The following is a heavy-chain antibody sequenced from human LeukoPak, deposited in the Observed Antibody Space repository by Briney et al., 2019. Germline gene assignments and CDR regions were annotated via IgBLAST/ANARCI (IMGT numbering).Heavy chain of an antibody. CDR1: GFTLSSFD. CDR3: ARLQQRLMATIDQ. D-gene: IGHD5-24*01. J-gene: IGHJ5*02. CDR2: ISSSGATI. V-gene: IGHV3-48*03. Sequence: PGGSLRLSCAASGFTLSSFDINWVRQAPGKGLEWLSYISSSGATIHYADSVKGRFTISRDNARNSLYLQMNSLRAEDTAVYYCARLQQRLMATIDQWGQGTLVTVSS.